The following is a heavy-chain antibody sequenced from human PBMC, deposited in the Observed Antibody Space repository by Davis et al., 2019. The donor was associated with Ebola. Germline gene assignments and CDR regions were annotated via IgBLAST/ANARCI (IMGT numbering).Heavy chain of an antibody. D-gene: IGHD2-15*01. CDR1: GYTFTSYA. CDR2: INAGNGNT. V-gene: IGHV1-3*01. CDR3: ARVGLVEGDSDS. J-gene: IGHJ4*02. Sequence: AASVKVSCKASGYTFTSYAMHWVRQAPGQRLEWMGWINAGNGNTKYSQKFQGRVTMTIDTSTSTAYMELRSLVSDDTALYYCARVGLVEGDSDSWGQGTLVTVSS.